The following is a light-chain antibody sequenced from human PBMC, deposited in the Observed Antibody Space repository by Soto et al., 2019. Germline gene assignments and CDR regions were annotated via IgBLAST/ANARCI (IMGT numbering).Light chain of an antibody. CDR2: INN. V-gene: IGLV1-40*01. CDR3: QSSDTSLNGDVI. CDR1: SSNIWAGID. J-gene: IGLJ2*01. Sequence: QSVLTQPPSGSGAPGQRVTISCTGSSSNIWAGIDVHWYQQLPGTAPKLLTHINNNRPSGVPDRFSGSRSGNSASLAITGLQVEDEADYYCQSSDTSLNGDVIFGGGTKLTVL.